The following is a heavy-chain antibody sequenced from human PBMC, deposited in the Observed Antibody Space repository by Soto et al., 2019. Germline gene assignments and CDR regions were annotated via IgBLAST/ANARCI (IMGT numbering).Heavy chain of an antibody. Sequence: EVQLLESGGGLVQPGGSLRLSCVVSGFTFSNYAMSWVRKTPGKGLEWVSGITSDGSTTWYADFVEGRFTISRDNSKNTGDPELKSPRGEDAAVYFCAKGGSSGWPGGEDFWGQGTMVTVSS. V-gene: IGHV3-23*01. D-gene: IGHD6-19*01. J-gene: IGHJ4*02. CDR1: GFTFSNYA. CDR3: AKGGSSGWPGGEDF. CDR2: ITSDGSTT.